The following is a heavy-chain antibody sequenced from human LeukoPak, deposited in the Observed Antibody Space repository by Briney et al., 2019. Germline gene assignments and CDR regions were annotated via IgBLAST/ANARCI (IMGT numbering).Heavy chain of an antibody. CDR3: GSWGRSSCYLDVLKI. J-gene: IGHJ3*02. V-gene: IGHV4-4*07. CDR1: GGSISSYY. Sequence: SETLSLTCTVSGGSISSYYWSWVRQPAGKGLEWIGRIYTSGSTNYNPSLKSRVTMSVDTSKNQFSLKLSSVTAADTALYYCGSWGRSSCYLDVLKIWGQGTMVTVSS. CDR2: IYTSGST. D-gene: IGHD3-9*01.